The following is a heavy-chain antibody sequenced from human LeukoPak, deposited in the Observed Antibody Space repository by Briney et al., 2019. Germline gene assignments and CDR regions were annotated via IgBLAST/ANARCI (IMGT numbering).Heavy chain of an antibody. CDR2: IYTSGST. D-gene: IGHD2-2*01. J-gene: IGHJ5*02. CDR3: ARDYCSSTSCHMGNWFDP. CDR1: GVSMNSYY. Sequence: SETLSLTCTVSGVSMNSYYWSWIRQPAGKGLEWIGRIYTSGSTNYNPSLKSRVTMSVDTSKNQFSLKLSSVTAADTAVYYCARDYCSSTSCHMGNWFDPWGQGTLVTVSS. V-gene: IGHV4-4*07.